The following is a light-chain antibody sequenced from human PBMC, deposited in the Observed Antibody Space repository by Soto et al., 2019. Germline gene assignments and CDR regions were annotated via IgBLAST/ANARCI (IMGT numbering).Light chain of an antibody. CDR3: KQSDSLPIT. CDR2: DAS. V-gene: IGKV1-33*01. J-gene: IGKJ5*01. Sequence: DIQMTQSPSSLSASVGDRVTITCRASQDISNYLNWYQQRPGKAPKLLIYDASNLERGVPSRFRGTRSGTQFTFAITSLQPEDVATYYCKQSDSLPITFGQGTRLEI. CDR1: QDISNY.